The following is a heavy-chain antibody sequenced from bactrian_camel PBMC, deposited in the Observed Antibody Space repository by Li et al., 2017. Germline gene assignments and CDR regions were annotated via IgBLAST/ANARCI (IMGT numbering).Heavy chain of an antibody. CDR1: GATNSRYC. Sequence: VQLVESGGGSVQTGGSLRLSCAASGATNSRYCMGWFRQTPGGPERAPVALIATGGLSELYADSVKGRFTISRDNAKNTLYLQMNSLKTEDTAVYYCASGFLLGEADDCRRGPCYGPERGQGTQVTVS. CDR3: ASGFLLGEADDCRRGPCYGPE. V-gene: IGHV3S1*01. D-gene: IGHD1*01. CDR2: IATGGLSE. J-gene: IGHJ4*01.